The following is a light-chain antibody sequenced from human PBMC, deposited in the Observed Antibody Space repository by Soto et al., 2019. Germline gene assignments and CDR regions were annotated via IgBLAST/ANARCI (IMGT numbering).Light chain of an antibody. CDR2: RNN. V-gene: IGLV1-47*01. CDR1: SSNIGSNY. J-gene: IGLJ3*02. Sequence: QSVLTQPPSASGTPGQRVTFSCSGSSSNIGSNYVYWYQQLPGTAPKLLMYRNNHRPSGVPDRFSGSKSGTSASLAISGLRSEDEADYYCAAWDDSLSGWVFGGGTKLTVL. CDR3: AAWDDSLSGWV.